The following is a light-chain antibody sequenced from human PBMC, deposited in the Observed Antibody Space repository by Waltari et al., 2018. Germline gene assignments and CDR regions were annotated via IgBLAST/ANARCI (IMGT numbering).Light chain of an antibody. CDR3: QQYNSYST. J-gene: IGKJ2*01. CDR1: QSISSW. CDR2: KAS. Sequence: DIQMTQSPSPLSASVGHRVTITCRASQSISSWLAWYQQKPGKAPKLLIYKASSLESGVPSRFSGSGSGTEFTLTISSLQPDDFATYYCQQYNSYSTFGQGTKLEIK. V-gene: IGKV1-5*03.